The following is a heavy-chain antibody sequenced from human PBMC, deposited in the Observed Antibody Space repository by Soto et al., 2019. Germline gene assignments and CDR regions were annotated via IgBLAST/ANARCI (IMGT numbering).Heavy chain of an antibody. CDR2: IYHTGST. J-gene: IGHJ6*02. Sequence: SDTLSVTCTFSCHSIRNDYWSWIRQPPGKGLEWIGYIYHTGSTNYNSSLKSRVTISVDTSKNQFSLKLSSVTAADTAVYYCARIYYYDTKFPSGGMDVWGQGTTVT. CDR3: ARIYYYDTKFPSGGMDV. V-gene: IGHV4-59*07. D-gene: IGHD3-22*01. CDR1: CHSIRNDY.